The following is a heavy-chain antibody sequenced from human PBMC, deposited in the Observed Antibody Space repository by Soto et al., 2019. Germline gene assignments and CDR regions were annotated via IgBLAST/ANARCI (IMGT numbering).Heavy chain of an antibody. Sequence: ASVKVSCKASGYTFTNYGISWVLQAPGEGLEWMGWISASNGDTKYAQKLQDRVTMTTDTSTSTAYMELRSLRSDDTAVYHCARLYCNGGICNRLDSWGQGSLVT. D-gene: IGHD2-8*02. J-gene: IGHJ4*02. CDR2: ISASNGDT. V-gene: IGHV1-18*01. CDR3: ARLYCNGGICNRLDS. CDR1: GYTFTNYG.